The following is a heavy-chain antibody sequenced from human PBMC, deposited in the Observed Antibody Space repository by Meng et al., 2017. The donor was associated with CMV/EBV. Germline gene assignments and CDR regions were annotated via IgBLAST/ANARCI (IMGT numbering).Heavy chain of an antibody. J-gene: IGHJ4*02. D-gene: IGHD1-1*01. CDR2: SKNDPNTYTT. CDR1: GFSLSDYY. V-gene: IGHV3-72*01. CDR3: VRTNSGPRYDFDY. Sequence: AVSGFSLSDYYMDWVRQAPGKGLEWIGRSKNDPNTYTTEYAAAVRGRFTISRDASENSLFLQMSSLKAEDTALYYCVRTNSGPRYDFDYWGQGALVTVSS.